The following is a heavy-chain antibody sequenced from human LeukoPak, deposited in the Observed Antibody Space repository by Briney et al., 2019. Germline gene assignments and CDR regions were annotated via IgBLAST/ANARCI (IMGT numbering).Heavy chain of an antibody. CDR1: GGSISSGGYS. D-gene: IGHD3-10*01. CDR2: IYHSGST. V-gene: IGHV4-30-2*01. J-gene: IGHJ5*02. Sequence: SQTLSLTCAVSGGSISSGGYSWSWIRQPPGKGLGWIGYIYHSGSTYYNPSLKSRVTISVDRSKNQFSLKLSSVTAADTAVYYCASTTSAYGSGSYFWFDPWGQGTLVTVSS. CDR3: ASTTSAYGSGSYFWFDP.